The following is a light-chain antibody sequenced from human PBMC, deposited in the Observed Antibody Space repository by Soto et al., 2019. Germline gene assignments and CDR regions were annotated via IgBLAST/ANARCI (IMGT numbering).Light chain of an antibody. CDR1: DSNIGSNS. Sequence: QSVLTQPPSASGTPGQVVTISCSGGDSNIGSNSVYWYQHLPRMAPKLLIYYNNQRPSGVPDRFSGSRSGTSASLGIVGLRSEDEAVYYCAAWDASLSAWVFGNGTKVTVL. CDR3: AAWDASLSAWV. CDR2: YNN. V-gene: IGLV1-47*02. J-gene: IGLJ1*01.